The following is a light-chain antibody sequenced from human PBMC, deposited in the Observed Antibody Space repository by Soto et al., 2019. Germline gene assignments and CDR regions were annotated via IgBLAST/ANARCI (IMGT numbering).Light chain of an antibody. V-gene: IGKV3-20*01. J-gene: IGKJ1*01. Sequence: EIVLTQSPGTLSLSPGERATLFCRASQSFTTSQLAWYQQRPGQAHRVLIFGASRRATGIPDRFSGSGSGTDFTLTISRLEPEDSAVYYCQQYASSPRTFGQGTTVEIK. CDR2: GAS. CDR1: QSFTTSQ. CDR3: QQYASSPRT.